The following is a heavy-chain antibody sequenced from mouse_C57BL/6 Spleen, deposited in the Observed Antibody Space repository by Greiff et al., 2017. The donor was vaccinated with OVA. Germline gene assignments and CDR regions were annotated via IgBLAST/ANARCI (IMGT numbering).Heavy chain of an antibody. V-gene: IGHV1-53*01. CDR1: GYTFTSYW. D-gene: IGHD1-1*01. CDR2: INPSNGGT. Sequence: QVQLQQPGTELVKPGASVKLSCKASGYTFTSYWMHWVKQRPGQGLEWIGNINPSNGGTNYNEKFKSKATLTVDKSSSTAYMQLSSLTSEDSAVYYCAREGGSGYVMDAMDYWGQGTSVTVSS. J-gene: IGHJ4*01. CDR3: AREGGSGYVMDAMDY.